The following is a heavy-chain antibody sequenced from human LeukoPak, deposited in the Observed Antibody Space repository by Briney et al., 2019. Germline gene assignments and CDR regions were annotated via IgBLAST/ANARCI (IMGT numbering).Heavy chain of an antibody. Sequence: SETLSLTCTVSGGSISPYFWSWIRQPPGKGLEWIGYVSYSGSTNYNSSLQSRVTISVDTSELQFSLNLSSVAAADTAVYYCAGAPSMILPYYFDYWGQGILVTVSS. D-gene: IGHD5/OR15-5a*01. CDR3: AGAPSMILPYYFDY. J-gene: IGHJ4*02. V-gene: IGHV4-59*01. CDR2: VSYSGST. CDR1: GGSISPYF.